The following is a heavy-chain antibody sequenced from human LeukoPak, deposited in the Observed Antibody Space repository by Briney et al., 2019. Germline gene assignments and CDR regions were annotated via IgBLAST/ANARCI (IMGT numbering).Heavy chain of an antibody. J-gene: IGHJ4*02. V-gene: IGHV1-8*01. D-gene: IGHD5-18*01. CDR3: ARGVAGYSYGFDY. CDR1: GYTFTSYD. CDR2: MNPNSGNT. Sequence: GASAKVSCKASGYTFTSYDINWVRQATGQGLEWMGWMNPNSGNTGYAQKFQGRITMTRNTSISTAYMELGSLSSEDTAVYYCARGVAGYSYGFDYWGQGTLVTVSS.